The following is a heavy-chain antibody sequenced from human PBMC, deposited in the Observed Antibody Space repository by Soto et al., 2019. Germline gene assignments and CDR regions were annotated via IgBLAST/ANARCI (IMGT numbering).Heavy chain of an antibody. D-gene: IGHD1-26*01. CDR2: IIPILGIA. CDR1: GGTFSSYT. Sequence: QVQLVQSGAEVKKPGSSVKVSCKASGGTFSSYTISWVRQAPGQGLEWMGRIIPILGIANYAQKFQGRVTITADKSTSTAYMETSSLRSEDTAVYYCARDRVGATSFDYWGQGTLVTVSS. V-gene: IGHV1-69*08. J-gene: IGHJ4*02. CDR3: ARDRVGATSFDY.